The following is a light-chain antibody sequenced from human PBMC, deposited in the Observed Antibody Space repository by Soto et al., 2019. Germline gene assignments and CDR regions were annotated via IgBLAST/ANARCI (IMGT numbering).Light chain of an antibody. Sequence: EIVFTQSPGSLSLSPGGRATLSSRASQSVSSKYLGWYQQKPGQAPRLLIYGTSSRATGIPDRFSGSGSGTDFTLTISSLEPEDFAVYYCQQRSNWPITFGQGTRLEI. CDR2: GTS. CDR3: QQRSNWPIT. J-gene: IGKJ5*01. CDR1: QSVSSKY. V-gene: IGKV3D-20*02.